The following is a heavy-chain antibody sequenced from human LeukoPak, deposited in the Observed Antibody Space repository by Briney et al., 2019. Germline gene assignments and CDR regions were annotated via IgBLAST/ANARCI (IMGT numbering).Heavy chain of an antibody. CDR1: GFSFSSYA. J-gene: IGHJ5*01. D-gene: IGHD1-7*01. CDR2: VSGSGGAT. V-gene: IGHV3-23*01. CDR3: AKSPRGCNWNYDS. Sequence: GGSLRLSCAASGFSFSSYAMTWVRQAPGRGLEWVSTVSGSGGATYYADSVKGRFTISRDNSKNTLYLQMNSLRAEDTAVFYCAKSPRGCNWNYDSWGRGTLVTVSS.